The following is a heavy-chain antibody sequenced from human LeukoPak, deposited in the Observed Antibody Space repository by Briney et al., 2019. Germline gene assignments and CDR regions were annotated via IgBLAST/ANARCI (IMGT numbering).Heavy chain of an antibody. D-gene: IGHD3-22*01. V-gene: IGHV3-21*01. CDR2: ISSSSSYI. CDR3: ARDAYYYDRRGYP. CDR1: GFTFSSYS. Sequence: GGSLRLSCAASGFTFSSYSMNWVRQAPGKGLEWVSSISSSSSYIYYADSMKGRVTISRDNAKNSLYLQMNNLRAEDTAVYYCARDAYYYDRRGYPWGQGTLVTVSS. J-gene: IGHJ5*02.